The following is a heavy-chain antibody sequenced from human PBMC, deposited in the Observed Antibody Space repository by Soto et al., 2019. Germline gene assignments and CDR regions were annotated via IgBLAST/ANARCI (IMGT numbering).Heavy chain of an antibody. J-gene: IGHJ4*02. D-gene: IGHD4-17*01. CDR3: AFYGYGVSAAAY. Sequence: EMQLVESGGGLVQPGGSLRLSCAGSGLTFRNDWLSWVRQAPGKGLEWVANINQDESERYYVESVRGRFTNSRDNVENSLYLQLNSLRPEDTAVYYCAFYGYGVSAAAYWGQGTLVTVSS. V-gene: IGHV3-7*03. CDR2: INQDESER. CDR1: GLTFRNDW.